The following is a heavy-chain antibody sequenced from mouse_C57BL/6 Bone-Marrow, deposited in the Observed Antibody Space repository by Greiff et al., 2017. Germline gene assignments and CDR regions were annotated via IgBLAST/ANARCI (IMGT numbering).Heavy chain of an antibody. CDR2: IYPGSGNT. V-gene: IGHV1-76*01. CDR1: GYTFTDYY. Sequence: QVQLKQSGAELVRPGASVKLSCKASGYTFTDYYINWVKQRPGQGLEWIARIYPGSGNTYYNEKFKGKATLTAEKSSSTAYMQLSSLTSEDSAVYFCARRGYSNNDWYFDVWGTGTTVTVSS. D-gene: IGHD2-5*01. CDR3: ARRGYSNNDWYFDV. J-gene: IGHJ1*03.